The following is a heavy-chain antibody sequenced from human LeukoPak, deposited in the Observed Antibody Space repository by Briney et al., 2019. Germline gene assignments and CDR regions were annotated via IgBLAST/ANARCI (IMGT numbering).Heavy chain of an antibody. Sequence: SETLSLTCTVSGGSISHYYWSWIRQPPGKGLEWIGYIYYNGNTYYNPSLRSRVTMSVDTSKNQFSLKLSSVTAADTAVYYCARGVHYYDSSGSWGGWFDPWGQGTLVTVSS. CDR2: IYYNGNT. V-gene: IGHV4-59*12. J-gene: IGHJ5*02. D-gene: IGHD3-22*01. CDR3: ARGVHYYDSSGSWGGWFDP. CDR1: GGSISHYY.